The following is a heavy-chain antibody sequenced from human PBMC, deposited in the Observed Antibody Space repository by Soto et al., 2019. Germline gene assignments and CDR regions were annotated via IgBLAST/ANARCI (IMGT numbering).Heavy chain of an antibody. CDR2: IWYDGSNK. CDR1: GFTFSSYG. Sequence: LRLSCAASGFTFSSYGMHWVRQAPGKGLEWVAVIWYDGSNKYYADSVKGRFTISRDNSKNTLYLQMNSLRAEDTAVYYCARGRIVGAIHDAFDIWGQGTMVTVSS. V-gene: IGHV3-33*01. J-gene: IGHJ3*02. CDR3: ARGRIVGAIHDAFDI. D-gene: IGHD1-26*01.